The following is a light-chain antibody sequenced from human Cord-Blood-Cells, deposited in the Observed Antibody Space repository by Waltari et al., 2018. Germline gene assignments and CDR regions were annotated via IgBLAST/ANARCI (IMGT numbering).Light chain of an antibody. CDR3: SSYAGSNNWV. Sequence: HSVTISCTGTSRDVGGYNYVSWYQQHPGKAPKLMIYEVSKWPSGVPDRFSGSKSGNTASLTVSGLQAEDEADYYCSSYAGSNNWVFGGGTKLTVL. CDR1: SRDVGGYNY. CDR2: EVS. J-gene: IGLJ3*02. V-gene: IGLV2-8*01.